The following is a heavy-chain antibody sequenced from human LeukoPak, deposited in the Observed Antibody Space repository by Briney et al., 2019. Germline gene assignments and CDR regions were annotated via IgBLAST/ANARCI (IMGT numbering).Heavy chain of an antibody. V-gene: IGHV4-59*08. CDR3: AGQSVPNHYYYYMDV. CDR2: VHYSGTA. CDR1: DGSITNFD. Sequence: SETLSLTCSVTDGSITNFDWSWVRQTPGKGLEFIGHVHYSGTANYNPSLRSRVTISIDSSKKHFFLKLKSVTAADTAVYYCAGQSVPNHYYYYMDVWGIGTTVTVSS. D-gene: IGHD1-14*01. J-gene: IGHJ6*03.